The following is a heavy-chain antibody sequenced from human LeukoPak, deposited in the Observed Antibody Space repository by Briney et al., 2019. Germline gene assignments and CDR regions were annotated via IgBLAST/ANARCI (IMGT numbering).Heavy chain of an antibody. CDR1: GFTFSSYG. D-gene: IGHD1-26*01. Sequence: PGGSLRLSCAASGFTFSSYGMSWVRQAPGKGLEWVSVIYSGGSTYYADSVKGRFTISRHNSKNTLYLQMNSLRAEDTAVYYCARGEATYYFDYWGQGTLVTVSS. CDR3: ARGEATYYFDY. CDR2: IYSGGST. J-gene: IGHJ4*02. V-gene: IGHV3-53*04.